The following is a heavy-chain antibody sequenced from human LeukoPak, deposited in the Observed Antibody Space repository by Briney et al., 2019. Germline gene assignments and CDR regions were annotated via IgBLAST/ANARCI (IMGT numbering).Heavy chain of an antibody. J-gene: IGHJ5*02. CDR2: IYPGDSDT. CDR3: ASSSSGSYEWIWFDP. Sequence: GESLKISCKGSGYSFTSYWIGWVRQMPGKGLEWMGTIYPGDSDTRYSPSFQGQVTISADKSISTAYLQWSSLKASDTAMYYCASSSSGSYEWIWFDPWGQGTLVTVSS. CDR1: GYSFTSYW. D-gene: IGHD1-26*01. V-gene: IGHV5-51*01.